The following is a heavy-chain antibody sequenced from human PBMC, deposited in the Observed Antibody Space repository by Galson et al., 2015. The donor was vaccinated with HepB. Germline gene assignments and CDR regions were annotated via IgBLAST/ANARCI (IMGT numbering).Heavy chain of an antibody. CDR3: ARVGPERGVFDY. CDR1: GGTFSSYA. V-gene: IGHV1-69*13. Sequence: SGKVSCKASGGTFSSYAISGGRQAPGQGLEWMGGIIPIFGTANYAQKFQGRVTITADESTSTAYMELSSLRSEDTAVYYGARVGPERGVFDYWGQGTLVTVSS. CDR2: IIPIFGTA. D-gene: IGHD3-16*01. J-gene: IGHJ4*02.